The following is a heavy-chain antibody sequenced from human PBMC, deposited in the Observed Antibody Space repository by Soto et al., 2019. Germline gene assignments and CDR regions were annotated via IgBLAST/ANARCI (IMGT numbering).Heavy chain of an antibody. CDR1: GDSVTSNVW. V-gene: IGHV4-4*02. CDR2: AYHNGLT. Sequence: PSETLSLTCAVSGDSVTSNVWWRWLRQPPGKGQEWIGEAYHNGLTDYNPSLKSRITMSVDTSMNEFSLKLTSLTTADTAIYYCAGDAAVPGESDRIDYWGQGTLVTVSS. CDR3: AGDAAVPGESDRIDY. J-gene: IGHJ4*02. D-gene: IGHD6-19*01.